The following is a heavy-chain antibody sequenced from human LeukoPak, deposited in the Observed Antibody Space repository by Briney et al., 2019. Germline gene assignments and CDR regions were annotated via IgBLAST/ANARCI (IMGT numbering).Heavy chain of an antibody. V-gene: IGHV3-74*01. D-gene: IGHD3-3*01. Sequence: TGGSLRLSCAASGFTFSSYWMHWVRQAPGKGLVWVSRLNSDGSSTSYADSVKGRFTISRDNAKNTLYLQMNSLRAEDTAVYYCARESNFGYYDFWSGGMVIPSDFDYWGQGTLVTVSS. CDR2: LNSDGSST. CDR3: ARESNFGYYDFWSGGMVIPSDFDY. J-gene: IGHJ4*02. CDR1: GFTFSSYW.